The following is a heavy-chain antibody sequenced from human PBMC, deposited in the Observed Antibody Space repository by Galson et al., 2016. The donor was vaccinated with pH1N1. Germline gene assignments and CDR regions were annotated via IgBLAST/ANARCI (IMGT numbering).Heavy chain of an antibody. Sequence: SLRLSCAASGFTFTDFWMTWVRQPPGRGLEWVANIKQDGSDQNYVDSVKGRYTISRDNAKNSLYLQMDSLGAEDTAVYYWIREYWSLYHWGQGTLVTVST. D-gene: IGHD2-8*02. CDR3: IREYWSLYH. J-gene: IGHJ5*02. CDR2: IKQDGSDQ. CDR1: GFTFTDFW. V-gene: IGHV3-7*01.